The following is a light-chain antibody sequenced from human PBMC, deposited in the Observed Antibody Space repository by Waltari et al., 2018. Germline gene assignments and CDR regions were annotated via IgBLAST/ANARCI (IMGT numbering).Light chain of an antibody. J-gene: IGKJ2*03. CDR1: QSISSW. CDR3: QHYSSYPYS. V-gene: IGKV1-5*03. CDR2: KAS. Sequence: DIQMTQSPSTLSASVGDRVPITFRASQSISSWLAWFQQKPGKAPKVLIYKASSLEGGVPSRFSGSGSGTEFTLTISSLQPDDFATYYCQHYSSYPYSFGQGTKLEIK.